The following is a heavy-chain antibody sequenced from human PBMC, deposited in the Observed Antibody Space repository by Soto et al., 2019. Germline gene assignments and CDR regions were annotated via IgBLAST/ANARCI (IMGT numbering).Heavy chain of an antibody. D-gene: IGHD6-13*01. CDR1: GFTFGDYA. CDR3: AKGGRPRISAGCSSSWYSEYYYRDV. Sequence: EVQLVESGGGLVQPGRSLRLSCAASGFTFGDYAMHWVRQAPGKGLEWVSGISWNSGSIGYADSVKGRFTISRDNAKNSLDVQVNSLRAEDTALYYCAKGGRPRISAGCSSSWYSEYYYRDVWGKGTTVTVSS. V-gene: IGHV3-9*01. CDR2: ISWNSGSI. J-gene: IGHJ6*03.